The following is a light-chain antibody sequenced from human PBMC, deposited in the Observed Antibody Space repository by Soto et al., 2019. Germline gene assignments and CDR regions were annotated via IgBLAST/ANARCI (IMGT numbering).Light chain of an antibody. CDR2: DAS. Sequence: DIQLTQFPSSLSASVGDRVTITCRASQDITTYLNWYQLKPGEAPKRLIYDASNLAKGVPSRFSGGGSGTEFTITISSLQPEDIGIYYCHRYDDLPYTFGQGTKIEIK. J-gene: IGKJ2*01. CDR3: HRYDDLPYT. V-gene: IGKV1-33*01. CDR1: QDITTY.